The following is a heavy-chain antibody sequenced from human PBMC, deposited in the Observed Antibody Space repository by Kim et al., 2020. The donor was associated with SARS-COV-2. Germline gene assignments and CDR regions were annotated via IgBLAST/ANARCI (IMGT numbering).Heavy chain of an antibody. J-gene: IGHJ4*02. V-gene: IGHV4-34*01. CDR1: GGSFSGYY. CDR3: ARGRIGQDTPNFDY. D-gene: IGHD2-15*01. Sequence: SETLSLTCAVYGGSFSGYYWSWIRQPPGKGLEWIGEINHSGSTNYNPSLKSRVTISVDTSKNQFSLKLSSVTAADTAVYYCARGRIGQDTPNFDYWGQGTLVTVSS. CDR2: INHSGST.